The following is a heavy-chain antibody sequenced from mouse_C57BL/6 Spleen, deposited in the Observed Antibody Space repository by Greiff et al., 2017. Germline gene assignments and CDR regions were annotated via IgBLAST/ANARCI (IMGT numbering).Heavy chain of an antibody. CDR1: GYTFTDYE. J-gene: IGHJ2*01. D-gene: IGHD2-5*01. CDR2: IDPETGGT. V-gene: IGHV1-15*01. CDR3: TRTIVTTLRYFDY. Sequence: QVQLQQSGAELVRPGASVTLSCKASGYTFTDYEMHWVKQTPVHGLEWIGAIDPETGGTAYNQKFKGKAILTADKSSSTAYMELRSLTSEDSAVYYCTRTIVTTLRYFDYWGQGTTLTVSS.